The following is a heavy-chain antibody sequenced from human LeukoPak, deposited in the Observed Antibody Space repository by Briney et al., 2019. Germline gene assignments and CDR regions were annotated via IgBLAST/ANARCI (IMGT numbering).Heavy chain of an antibody. CDR3: ARDHRGIYSPFDY. J-gene: IGHJ4*02. CDR1: GFIVSTYP. V-gene: IGHV3-23*01. Sequence: SGGSLRLSCTASGFIVSTYPMAWVRQAPGKGLQWVSTITASGTDTFYADSVKGRFTISRDNSKNTLSLQMSSLRAEDTAVYYCARDHRGIYSPFDYWGQGTLVIVSS. D-gene: IGHD2-21*01. CDR2: ITASGTDT.